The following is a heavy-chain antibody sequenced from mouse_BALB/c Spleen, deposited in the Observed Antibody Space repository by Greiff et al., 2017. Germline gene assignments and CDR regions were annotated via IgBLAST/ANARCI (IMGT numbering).Heavy chain of an antibody. Sequence: QVQLQQSGAELVKPGASVKLSCKASGYTFTSYYMYWVKQRPGQGLEWIGEINPSNGGTNFNEKFKSKATLTVDKSSSTAYMQLSSLTSEDSAVYYCTTLLRYLYAMDYWGQGTSVTVSS. CDR2: INPSNGGT. D-gene: IGHD1-1*01. J-gene: IGHJ4*01. V-gene: IGHV1S81*02. CDR1: GYTFTSYY. CDR3: TTLLRYLYAMDY.